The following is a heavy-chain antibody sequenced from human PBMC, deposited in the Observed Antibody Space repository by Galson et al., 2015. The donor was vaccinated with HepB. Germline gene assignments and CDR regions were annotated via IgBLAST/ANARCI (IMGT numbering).Heavy chain of an antibody. CDR2: IYHSGST. V-gene: IGHV4-30-2*01. J-gene: IGHJ4*02. CDR3: ACHLQLGTYDY. D-gene: IGHD7-27*01. Sequence: TLSLTCAVSGGSISSGGYSWSWIRQPPGKGLEWIGYIYHSGSTYYNPSLKSRVTISVDRSKNQFSLKLSSVTAADTAVYYCACHLQLGTYDYWGQGTLVTVSS. CDR1: GGSISSGGYS.